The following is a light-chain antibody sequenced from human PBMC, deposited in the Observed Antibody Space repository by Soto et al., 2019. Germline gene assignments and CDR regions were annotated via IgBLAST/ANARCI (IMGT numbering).Light chain of an antibody. CDR3: MQVSQTPPYS. CDR1: QSLLHSDGYNY. CDR2: LGS. J-gene: IGKJ2*01. Sequence: DIVMTQSPLSLPVTLGEPASISCRSSQSLLHSDGYNYLDWYLQKPGQSPQLLIYLGSFRAGGVPDRFSGSGSGTDFTLRISRVEADDIGVYYCMQVSQTPPYSFGQGTKLEI. V-gene: IGKV2-28*01.